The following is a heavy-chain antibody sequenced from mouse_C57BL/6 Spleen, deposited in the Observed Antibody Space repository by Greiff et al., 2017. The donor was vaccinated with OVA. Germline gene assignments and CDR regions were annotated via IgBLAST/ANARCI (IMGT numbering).Heavy chain of an antibody. J-gene: IGHJ2*01. Sequence: VKLMESGAELVKPGASVKLSCKASGYTFTSYWMHWVKQRPGQGLEWIGMIHPNSGSTNYNEKFKSKATLTVDKSSSTAYMQLSSLTSEDSAVYYCAREYGYYFDYWGQGTTLTVSS. D-gene: IGHD1-1*01. CDR3: AREYGYYFDY. CDR1: GYTFTSYW. V-gene: IGHV1-64*01. CDR2: IHPNSGST.